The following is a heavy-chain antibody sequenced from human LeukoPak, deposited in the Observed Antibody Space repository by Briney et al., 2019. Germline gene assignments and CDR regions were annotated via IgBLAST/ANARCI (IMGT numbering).Heavy chain of an antibody. CDR1: GFTFSSYA. D-gene: IGHD3-10*01. CDR2: ISYDGSNK. Sequence: GRSLRLSCAASGFTFSSYAMHWVRQAPGKGLEWVAVISYDGSNKYYADSVKGRFTISRDNSKNTLYLQMNSLRAEDTAVYYCARNYGSGRGSDALDIWGQGTMVTVSS. J-gene: IGHJ3*02. V-gene: IGHV3-30-3*01. CDR3: ARNYGSGRGSDALDI.